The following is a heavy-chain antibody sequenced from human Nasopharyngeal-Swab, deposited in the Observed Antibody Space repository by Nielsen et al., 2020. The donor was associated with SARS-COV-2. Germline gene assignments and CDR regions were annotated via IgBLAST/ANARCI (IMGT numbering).Heavy chain of an antibody. CDR2: ISSSSSTM. Sequence: GESLKISCAASGFTFSSYSMNWVRQAPGKGLEWVSYISSSSSTMYYADSVKGRFTISRDNAKNSLYLQMNSLRAEDTAVYYCARDKPAAIRRYYYYMDVWGKGTTVTVSS. CDR1: GFTFSSYS. D-gene: IGHD2-2*02. V-gene: IGHV3-48*01. J-gene: IGHJ6*03. CDR3: ARDKPAAIRRYYYYMDV.